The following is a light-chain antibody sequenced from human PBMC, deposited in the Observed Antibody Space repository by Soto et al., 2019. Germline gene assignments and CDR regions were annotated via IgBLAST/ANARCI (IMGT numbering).Light chain of an antibody. CDR1: QSVNNN. CDR2: GAS. Sequence: EIVMTQSPAILSVSPGERVTVSCRASQSVNNNLAWYQQKPGQAPRLLVYGASTRATGVPARFSGSGSGTEFTLTISSLQSEDFAVYYCHQYNNRASLTFGGGTRVEIK. V-gene: IGKV3-15*01. CDR3: HQYNNRASLT. J-gene: IGKJ4*01.